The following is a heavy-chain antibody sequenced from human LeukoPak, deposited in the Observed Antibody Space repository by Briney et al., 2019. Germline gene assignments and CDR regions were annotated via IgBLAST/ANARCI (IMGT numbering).Heavy chain of an antibody. Sequence: PGGSLRLSCAASGLTFSDYAMSWVRQAPGQGLEWVSGISGNAQRTYYADSVKGRFTISRDNFKRTLYLEMNSLRAEDTAVYYCAKRYIANTGPIDYWGQGTLVTVSS. D-gene: IGHD1-1*01. V-gene: IGHV3-23*01. J-gene: IGHJ4*02. CDR1: GLTFSDYA. CDR3: AKRYIANTGPIDY. CDR2: ISGNAQRT.